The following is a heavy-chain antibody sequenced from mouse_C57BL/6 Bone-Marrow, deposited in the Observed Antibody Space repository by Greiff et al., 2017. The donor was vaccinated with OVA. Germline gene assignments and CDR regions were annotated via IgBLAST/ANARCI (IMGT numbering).Heavy chain of an antibody. D-gene: IGHD1-1*01. V-gene: IGHV14-2*01. CDR1: GFNITDYY. CDR2: IDPADGET. Sequence: VQLQQSGAELVKPGASVKLSCTASGFNITDYYMHWVKQRTEQGLEWIGRIDPADGETKYAPKFQGKATITADTSSNTAYLQLSRLTSEDTAFYYFARGDYYGSGYCVFDVWGTGTTVTVSS. CDR3: ARGDYYGSGYCVFDV. J-gene: IGHJ1*03.